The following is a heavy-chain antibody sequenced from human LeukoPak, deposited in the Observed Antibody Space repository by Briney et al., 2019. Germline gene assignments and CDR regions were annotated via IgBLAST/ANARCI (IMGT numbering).Heavy chain of an antibody. D-gene: IGHD3-22*01. CDR3: ARDRGSGYYSDYYYGMDV. CDR1: GFTFSDYY. CDR2: IYSGGST. Sequence: PGGSLILSCAASGFTFSDYYMSWVRQAPGKGLEWVSAIYSGGSTYYADSVKGRFTISRDNSKNTLYLQMNSLRAEDTAVYYCARDRGSGYYSDYYYGMDVWGQGTTVTVSS. V-gene: IGHV3-66*01. J-gene: IGHJ6*02.